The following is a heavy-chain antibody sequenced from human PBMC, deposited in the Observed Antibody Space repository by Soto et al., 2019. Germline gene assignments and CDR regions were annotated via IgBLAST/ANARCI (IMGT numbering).Heavy chain of an antibody. V-gene: IGHV1-3*01. J-gene: IGHJ4*02. CDR2: INAGNGDT. CDR1: GYTFTNYT. CDR3: ARESASYDFWSGPADY. D-gene: IGHD3-3*01. Sequence: ASVKVSCKASGYTFTNYTIHWVRQAPGQRLEWMGWINAGNGDTKYSQKFQGRVTITRDTSASTAYMELSSLRSEDTAVYYCARESASYDFWSGPADYWGQGTLVTVSS.